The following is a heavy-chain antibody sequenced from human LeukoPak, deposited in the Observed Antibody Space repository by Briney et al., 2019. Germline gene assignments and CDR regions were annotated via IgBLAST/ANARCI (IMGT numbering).Heavy chain of an antibody. J-gene: IGHJ4*02. CDR1: GFTFSSYE. Sequence: QPGGSLRLSCAVSGFTFSSYEMNWVRQAPGKGLEWVSYISTSGSTIYHADSVKGRFTISRDNAKNSLYLQMNSLRAEDTAVYYCARADLAVAGPSDYWGQGALVTVSS. D-gene: IGHD6-19*01. V-gene: IGHV3-48*03. CDR2: ISTSGSTI. CDR3: ARADLAVAGPSDY.